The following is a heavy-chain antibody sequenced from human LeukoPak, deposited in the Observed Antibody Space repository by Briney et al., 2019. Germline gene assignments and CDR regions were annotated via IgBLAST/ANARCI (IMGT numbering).Heavy chain of an antibody. CDR3: ARHSSGWPYYFDY. Sequence: PGGSLRLSCAASGFTFSSYWMSWVRQAPGKGLEWVANIKQDGSEKYYVDSVKGRFTISRDTAKNSLYLQMNSLTAEDTAVYYCARHSSGWPYYFDYWGQGTLVTVSS. D-gene: IGHD6-19*01. V-gene: IGHV3-7*01. CDR1: GFTFSSYW. CDR2: IKQDGSEK. J-gene: IGHJ4*02.